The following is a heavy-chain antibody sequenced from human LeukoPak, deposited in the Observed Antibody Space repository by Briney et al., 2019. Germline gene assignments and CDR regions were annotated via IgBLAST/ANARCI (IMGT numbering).Heavy chain of an antibody. CDR1: GFTFSSYS. Sequence: GGSLRLSCAAPGFTFSSYSMNWVRQAPGKGLEWVSYISSSSSTIYYADSVKGRFTISRDNAKNSLYLQMNSLRAEDTAVYYCARSPDDSSGIPFGYWGQGTLVTVSS. CDR3: ARSPDDSSGIPFGY. V-gene: IGHV3-48*04. CDR2: ISSSSSTI. J-gene: IGHJ4*02. D-gene: IGHD3-22*01.